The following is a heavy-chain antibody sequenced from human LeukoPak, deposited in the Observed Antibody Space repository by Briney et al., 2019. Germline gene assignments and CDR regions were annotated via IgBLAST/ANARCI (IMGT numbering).Heavy chain of an antibody. V-gene: IGHV3-21*04. Sequence: GGSLRLSCAASGFTFSSYSMNWVRQAPGKGLEWVSSISSSSSYIYYADSVKGRFTISRDNAKNSLYLQMNSLRAEDAALYYCARRAGYCGGDCPGGFYFDYWGQGTLVTVSS. J-gene: IGHJ4*02. CDR1: GFTFSSYS. D-gene: IGHD2-21*02. CDR2: ISSSSSYI. CDR3: ARRAGYCGGDCPGGFYFDY.